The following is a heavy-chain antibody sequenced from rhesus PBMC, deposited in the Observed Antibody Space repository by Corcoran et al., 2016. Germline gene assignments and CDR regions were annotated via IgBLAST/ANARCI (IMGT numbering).Heavy chain of an antibody. CDR3: ASDARDV. Sequence: QVQLQESGPGLVKPSETLSLHCTVSGGSTRDSSSMSSIRKPSGKGLVWMGRIYDSGRSTNSNPARKSRVTISRDTSKNQCSLKRSSVTASDTAVYYGASDARDVWGPGVLVTVSS. CDR1: GGSTRDSSS. J-gene: IGHJ5-1*01. CDR2: IYDSGRST. V-gene: IGHV4S18*01.